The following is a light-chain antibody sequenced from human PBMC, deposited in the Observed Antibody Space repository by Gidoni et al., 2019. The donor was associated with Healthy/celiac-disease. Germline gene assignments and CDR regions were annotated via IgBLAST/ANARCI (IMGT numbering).Light chain of an antibody. Sequence: DIQMTQSPSSLSASVGDRVTITCRARQSISSYLNWYQQKPGKAPKLLIYAASSLQSGVPSRFSGSGSWTAFTLPISSLQPEDFATYYCQQSYSTPSTFGGGTKVEIK. CDR1: QSISSY. J-gene: IGKJ4*01. CDR2: AAS. CDR3: QQSYSTPST. V-gene: IGKV1-39*01.